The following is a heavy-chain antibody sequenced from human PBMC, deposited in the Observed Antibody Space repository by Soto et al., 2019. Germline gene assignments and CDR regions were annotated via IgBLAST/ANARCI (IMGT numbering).Heavy chain of an antibody. Sequence: GGSLRLSCAASGFTFSSYAMSWVRQAPGKGLEWVSAISGSGGSTYYEDSVKGRFTISRDNSKNTLYLQMNSLRAEDTAVYYCAKEYYYDSSGYQPLDYWGQGTLVTVSS. CDR2: ISGSGGST. V-gene: IGHV3-23*01. J-gene: IGHJ4*02. D-gene: IGHD3-22*01. CDR1: GFTFSSYA. CDR3: AKEYYYDSSGYQPLDY.